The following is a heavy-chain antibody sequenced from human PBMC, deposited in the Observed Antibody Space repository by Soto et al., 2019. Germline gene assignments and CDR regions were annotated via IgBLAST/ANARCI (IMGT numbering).Heavy chain of an antibody. D-gene: IGHD1-26*01. J-gene: IGHJ4*02. V-gene: IGHV4-59*01. CDR3: ARDRVVGVYDY. CDR2: IYYSGST. Sequence: QVQLQESGPGLVKPSETLSLTCTVSGGSISSYYWSWIRQPPGKGLEWIGYIYYSGSTNYNPSLKSRVTISVDTSKNQFSLKLSSVTAADTAVYYCARDRVVGVYDYWGQGTLVTVSS. CDR1: GGSISSYY.